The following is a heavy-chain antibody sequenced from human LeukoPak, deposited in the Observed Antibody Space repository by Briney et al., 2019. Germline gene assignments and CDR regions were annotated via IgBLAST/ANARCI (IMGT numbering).Heavy chain of an antibody. Sequence: PGRSLRLSCAASGFSFSSYAMHWVRQAPGKGLEWVAVISSDGSNKYYADSVKARFTISRDNSKNTLDLQMNSLRAEDTAVYYCARDSGGSGSYYGTFDSWGQGTLVTVSS. CDR3: ARDSGGSGSYYGTFDS. V-gene: IGHV3-30*04. CDR1: GFSFSSYA. D-gene: IGHD3-10*01. CDR2: ISSDGSNK. J-gene: IGHJ4*02.